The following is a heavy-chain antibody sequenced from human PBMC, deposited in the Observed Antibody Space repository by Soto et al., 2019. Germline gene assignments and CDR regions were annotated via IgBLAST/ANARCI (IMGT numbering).Heavy chain of an antibody. V-gene: IGHV4-39*01. Sequence: KTSETLSLTCTVSGGSISSSSYYWGWIRQPPGKGLEWIASIYYAGNTYYNPSLKSRVTISVDTSKNQFSLKLSSVTAADTAVYYCARLGYSGSYYVFDYWGQGTLVTVSS. CDR2: IYYAGNT. J-gene: IGHJ4*02. CDR3: ARLGYSGSYYVFDY. CDR1: GGSISSSSYY. D-gene: IGHD1-26*01.